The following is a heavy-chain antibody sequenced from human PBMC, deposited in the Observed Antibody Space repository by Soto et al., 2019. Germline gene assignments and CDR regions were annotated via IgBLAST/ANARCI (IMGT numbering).Heavy chain of an antibody. V-gene: IGHV3-23*01. CDR3: AKGFIVVVTVLRPDDAFEV. Sequence: DVQLLESGGGLVQPGGSLRLSCATSGFTFGNYGMNWVRQAPGKGLEWVSGISGGGGNTYYADSVKGLFTISRDPSKNTVFLEMNSLRAEDTAVYYCAKGFIVVVTVLRPDDAFEVWGQGTLVTVSS. D-gene: IGHD2-21*02. J-gene: IGHJ3*01. CDR1: GFTFGNYG. CDR2: ISGGGGNT.